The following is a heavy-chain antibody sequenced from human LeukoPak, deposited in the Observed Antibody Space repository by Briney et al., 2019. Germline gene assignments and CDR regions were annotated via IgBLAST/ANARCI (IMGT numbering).Heavy chain of an antibody. D-gene: IGHD3-16*02. Sequence: PGGSLRLSCAASGFTFSNAWMSWVRQAPGKGLEWVGRIKSKTDGGTTDYAAPVKGRFTISRDDSKNTLYLQMNSLKTEDTAVYYCTTPYVWGSYRYSVWGQGTLVTVSS. CDR1: GFTFSNAW. V-gene: IGHV3-15*01. CDR3: TTPYVWGSYRYSV. J-gene: IGHJ4*02. CDR2: IKSKTDGGTT.